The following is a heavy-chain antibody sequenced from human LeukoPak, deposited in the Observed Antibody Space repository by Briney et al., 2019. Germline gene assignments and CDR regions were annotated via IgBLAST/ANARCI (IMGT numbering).Heavy chain of an antibody. J-gene: IGHJ3*02. D-gene: IGHD6-13*01. CDR1: EVTFSNYA. CDR2: ISGSGGTT. V-gene: IGHV3-23*01. CDR3: VLKLGYSSSHAFDI. Sequence: GGSLRLSCAASEVTFSNYAMSWVRQAPGKGLEWVAAISGSGGTTLYADSLKGRFSISRDNSKNTLYLQMNSLRAEDTATYYCVLKLGYSSSHAFDIWGQGTMVTVSS.